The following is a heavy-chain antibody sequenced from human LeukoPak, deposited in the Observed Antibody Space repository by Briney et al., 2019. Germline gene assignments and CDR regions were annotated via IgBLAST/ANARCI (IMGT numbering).Heavy chain of an antibody. V-gene: IGHV3-74*01. Sequence: GGSLRLSCAASGFTFSNYWMHWVRQAPGKGLVWVSRINTDGRSTSYADSVKDRFTISRDNAKNTLYLQMNSLRPEDTAVYYCAKDPQVLRYFDWLPGNMDYWGQGTLVTVSS. CDR3: AKDPQVLRYFDWLPGNMDY. CDR2: INTDGRST. J-gene: IGHJ4*02. D-gene: IGHD3-9*01. CDR1: GFTFSNYW.